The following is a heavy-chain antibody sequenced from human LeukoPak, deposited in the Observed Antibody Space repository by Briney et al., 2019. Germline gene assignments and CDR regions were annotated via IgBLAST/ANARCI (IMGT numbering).Heavy chain of an antibody. CDR2: INAYNGNT. D-gene: IGHD3/OR15-3a*01. CDR1: GYTFTSYI. CDR3: ARDPLGFWDFG. J-gene: IGHJ4*02. Sequence: ASVKVSCKASGYTFTSYIISWVRQAPGQGLEWMGWINAYNGNTDYAQRVQGRVTMTTDTSTSTAYMELRSLRSDDTAVYYCARDPLGFWDFGWGQGTLVTVSS. V-gene: IGHV1-18*01.